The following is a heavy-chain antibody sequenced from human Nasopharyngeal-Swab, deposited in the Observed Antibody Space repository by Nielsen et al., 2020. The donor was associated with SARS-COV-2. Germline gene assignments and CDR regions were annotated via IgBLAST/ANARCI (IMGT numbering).Heavy chain of an antibody. Sequence: SDTLSLTCAVYIGTFSDYSWMWIRQPPGKGLEWIGEINYSGRTNYNPSLESRVTISVDTSKNQFSLKLSSVTAADTAVYYCARTFLTRAATNAFDIWGQGTMVTVSS. V-gene: IGHV4-34*01. CDR2: INYSGRT. CDR3: ARTFLTRAATNAFDI. D-gene: IGHD2-15*01. CDR1: IGTFSDYS. J-gene: IGHJ3*02.